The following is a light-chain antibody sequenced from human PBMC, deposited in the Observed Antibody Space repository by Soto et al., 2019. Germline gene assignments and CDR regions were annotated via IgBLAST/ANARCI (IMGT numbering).Light chain of an antibody. J-gene: IGKJ1*01. CDR1: QSLLHSDGKNY. CDR3: MQDLQAPRT. Sequence: DIVMTQFPLSLPVTPGEPASISCWSSQSLLHSDGKNYLDWYLQKPGQSPQLLISLASNRASGVPDRFSGSGSCTDFTLKISSVEAEDVGVYFCMQDLQAPRTFGQGTNVDSK. CDR2: LAS. V-gene: IGKV2-28*01.